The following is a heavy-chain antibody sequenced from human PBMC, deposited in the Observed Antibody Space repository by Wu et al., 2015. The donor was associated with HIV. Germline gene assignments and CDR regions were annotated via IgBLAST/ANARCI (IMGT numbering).Heavy chain of an antibody. Sequence: QVQLVQSGAEVKKPGASVKVSCKASGYTFTSYYMHWVRQAPGQGLEWMGIINPSGGSTSYAQKLQGRVTMTTDTSTSTAYMELRSLRSDDTAVYYCARDNYYDSSGYPYYFDYWGQGTLVTVSS. CDR1: GYTFTSYY. D-gene: IGHD3-22*01. V-gene: IGHV1-46*01. J-gene: IGHJ4*02. CDR3: ARDNYYDSSGYPYYFDY. CDR2: INPSGGST.